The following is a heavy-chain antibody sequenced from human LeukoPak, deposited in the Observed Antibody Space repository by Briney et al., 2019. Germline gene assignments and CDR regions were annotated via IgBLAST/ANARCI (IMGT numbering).Heavy chain of an antibody. CDR3: ARDEFTRASAY. V-gene: IGHV1-18*01. CDR1: SYTFTSYG. Sequence: ASVKVSCKASSYTFTSYGISWVRQAPGQGLEWLGWISVYNGNTNYAQMVQGRVTMSTDTSTSTAYMELRSLRSDDTAVYYCARDEFTRASAYWGQGTLVTVSS. J-gene: IGHJ4*02. CDR2: ISVYNGNT. D-gene: IGHD2-2*01.